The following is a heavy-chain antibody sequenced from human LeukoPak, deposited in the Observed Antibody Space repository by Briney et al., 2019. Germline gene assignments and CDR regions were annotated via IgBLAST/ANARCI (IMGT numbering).Heavy chain of an antibody. D-gene: IGHD6-19*01. CDR2: IIPIFGTA. CDR3: ARGKRGIAVAGTFDY. J-gene: IGHJ4*02. V-gene: IGHV1-69*05. Sequence: SVKVSCKASGGTFSSYAISWVRQAPGQGLEWMGGIIPIFGTANYAQKFQGRVTMTTDTSTSTAYMELRSLRSDDTAVYYCARGKRGIAVAGTFDYWGQGTLVTVSS. CDR1: GGTFSSYA.